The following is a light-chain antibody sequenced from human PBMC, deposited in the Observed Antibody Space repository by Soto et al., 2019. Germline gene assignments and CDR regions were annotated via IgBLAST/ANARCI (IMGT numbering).Light chain of an antibody. J-gene: IGLJ1*01. CDR2: DTN. CDR3: GTWDSSLRAYV. V-gene: IGLV1-51*01. CDR1: SLNIGGNF. Sequence: VLTQQPSLSATPGQKVTISGSVPSLNIGGNFVPWHHHLPETAPKLLIVDTNRRPSGIPGRFSGSHSGTAATLCITGLRTGVEAGYYCGTWDSSLRAYVFGTGTKVTVL.